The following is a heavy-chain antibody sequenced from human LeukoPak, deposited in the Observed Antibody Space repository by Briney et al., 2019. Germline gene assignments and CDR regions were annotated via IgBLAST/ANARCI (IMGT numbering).Heavy chain of an antibody. CDR1: GFTFSRFW. CDR2: INGEGSET. J-gene: IGHJ5*02. CDR3: AKGNSGYFADL. Sequence: GGSLRLSCAASGFTFSRFWIYWVRHAPGKGLVWVSRINGEGSETMYADSVKGRFTISRDNSKNTLSLQMNSLRPEDTALYYCAKGNSGYFADLWGQGTVVTVSS. V-gene: IGHV3-74*03. D-gene: IGHD3-22*01.